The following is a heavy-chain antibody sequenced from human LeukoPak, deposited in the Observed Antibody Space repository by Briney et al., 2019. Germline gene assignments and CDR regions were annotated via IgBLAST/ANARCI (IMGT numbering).Heavy chain of an antibody. Sequence: SQTLSLTCPVSGGSISSGGYSLSWLRQPPGTGLEWIGYIYHSGSTYHNPSLKSRVTISVDRSKNQFSLKLSSVTAADTAVYYCVGSGSFSTYYFDYWGQGTLVTVSS. V-gene: IGHV4-30-2*01. CDR3: VGSGSFSTYYFDY. CDR2: IYHSGST. J-gene: IGHJ4*02. D-gene: IGHD3-10*01. CDR1: GGSISSGGYS.